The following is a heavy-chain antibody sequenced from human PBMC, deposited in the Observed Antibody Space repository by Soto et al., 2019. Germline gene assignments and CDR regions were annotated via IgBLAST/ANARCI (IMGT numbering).Heavy chain of an antibody. Sequence: QVQLQQWGAGLLKPSETLSLTCAVYGGFVSSGSYYWSWIRQPPGKGLEWIGEMSHSGGTHFNPSLKSRITISVDKSKNQYSLKMSSMTAADTALYYFGLGERGPATTVVNTFDICGPGTMVTVSS. D-gene: IGHD1-1*01. J-gene: IGHJ3*02. CDR2: MSHSGGT. V-gene: IGHV4-34*01. CDR3: GLGERGPATTVVNTFDI. CDR1: GGFVSSGSYY.